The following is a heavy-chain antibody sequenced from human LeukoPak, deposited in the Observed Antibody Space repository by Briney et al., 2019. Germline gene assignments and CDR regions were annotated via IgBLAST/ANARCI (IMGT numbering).Heavy chain of an antibody. J-gene: IGHJ4*02. V-gene: IGHV1-2*06. D-gene: IGHD2-2*01. CDR2: TNPNSGDT. CDR1: GYTFTGYH. CDR3: ARDYCSSTSCLFDY. Sequence: VASVKVSCKASGYTFTGYHIHWVRQAPGQGLEWMGRTNPNSGDTNYAQKFQGRVTMTRDTSISTAYMELSRLRSDDTAVYYCARDYCSSTSCLFDYWGQGTLVTVSS.